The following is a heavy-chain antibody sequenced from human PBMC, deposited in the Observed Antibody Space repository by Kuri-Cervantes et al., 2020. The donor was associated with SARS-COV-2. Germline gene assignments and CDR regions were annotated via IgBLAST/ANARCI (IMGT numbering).Heavy chain of an antibody. D-gene: IGHD1-7*01. V-gene: IGHV3-15*07. J-gene: IGHJ4*02. Sequence: ESLKISCAASGFTFSNAWMNWVRQAPGKGLEWVGRIKSKTDGGTTDYAAPVKGRFTISRDDSKNTLYLQMNSLKTEDTAVYYCTTDQPFWAGTTGPFDYWGQGTLVTVSS. CDR3: TTDQPFWAGTTGPFDY. CDR1: GFTFSNAW. CDR2: IKSKTDGGTT.